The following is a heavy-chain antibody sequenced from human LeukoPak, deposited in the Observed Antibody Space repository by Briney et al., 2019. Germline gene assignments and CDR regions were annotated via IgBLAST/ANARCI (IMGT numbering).Heavy chain of an antibody. J-gene: IGHJ4*02. V-gene: IGHV3-23*01. CDR1: GFTFSSYA. Sequence: GGSVRLSCGASGFTFSSYAMSWVRQAPGKGLEWVSAISGSGGSTYYADSVKGRFTISRDNSKNTLYLQMNSLRAEDTAVYYCAKDRGDYGDYLGDYWGQGTLVTVSS. CDR3: AKDRGDYGDYLGDY. CDR2: ISGSGGST. D-gene: IGHD4-17*01.